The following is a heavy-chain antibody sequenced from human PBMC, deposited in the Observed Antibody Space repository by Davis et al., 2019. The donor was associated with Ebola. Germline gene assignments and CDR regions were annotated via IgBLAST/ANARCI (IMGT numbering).Heavy chain of an antibody. D-gene: IGHD2-2*01. CDR1: GFTFNKYW. Sequence: GESLKISCAASGFTFNKYWMHWVRQAPGKGLLWVSRINPDGSFTDYADSVRGRFSISRDSTSNTLYLQMNGLRAEDTAVYYCTRSSYQPDYWGQGTLVTVSS. CDR2: INPDGSFT. CDR3: TRSSYQPDY. V-gene: IGHV3-74*01. J-gene: IGHJ4*02.